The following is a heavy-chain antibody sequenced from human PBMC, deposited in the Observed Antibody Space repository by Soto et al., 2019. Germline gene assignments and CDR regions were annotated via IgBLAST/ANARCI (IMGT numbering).Heavy chain of an antibody. V-gene: IGHV3-33*01. Sequence: QVQLEESGGGVVQPGRSLRLSCAASGFTFSSYCMHWVRQAPGKGLEWVAVIWYDGSNKYYADSVKGRFTISRDNSKNTLYLQMNSLGAEDTAVYYCARIPQIAVAGTRFGYFDLWGRGTLVTVSS. CDR3: ARIPQIAVAGTRFGYFDL. D-gene: IGHD6-19*01. CDR2: IWYDGSNK. J-gene: IGHJ2*01. CDR1: GFTFSSYC.